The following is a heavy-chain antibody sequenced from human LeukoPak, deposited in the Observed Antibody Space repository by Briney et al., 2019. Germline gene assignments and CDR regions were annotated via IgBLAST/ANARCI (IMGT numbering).Heavy chain of an antibody. CDR1: GYSISSGYY. V-gene: IGHV4-38-2*02. CDR2: IYHSGST. J-gene: IGHJ6*02. Sequence: PSETLSLTCTVSGYSISSGYYWGWIRQPPGKGLEWIGSIYHSGSTYYNPSLKSRVTISVDTSKNQFSLMLSSVTAADTAVYYCAREVVVVTAGGMDVWGQGTTVTVSS. CDR3: AREVVVVTAGGMDV. D-gene: IGHD2-21*02.